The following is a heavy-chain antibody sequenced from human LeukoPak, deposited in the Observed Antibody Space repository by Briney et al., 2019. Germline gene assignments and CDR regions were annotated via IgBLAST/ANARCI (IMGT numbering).Heavy chain of an antibody. CDR2: ISSSSSYI. D-gene: IGHD6-6*01. CDR1: GFTFSSYS. V-gene: IGHV3-21*01. J-gene: IGHJ4*02. CDR3: ARDLDYSSSSTY. Sequence: GGSLRLSCAASGFTFSSYSMNWVRQAPGKGLELVSSISSSSSYIYYADSVKGRFTISRDNAKNSLYLQMNSLRAEDTAVYYCARDLDYSSSSTYWGQGTLVTVSS.